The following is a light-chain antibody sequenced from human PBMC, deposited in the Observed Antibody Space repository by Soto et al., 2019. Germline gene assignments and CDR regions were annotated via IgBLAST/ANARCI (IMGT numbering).Light chain of an antibody. CDR2: EVS. CDR3: SSYTTSSTVV. Sequence: QSALTQPASVSGSPGQSIIISCTGTSSDVGGYNYVSWYQQHPGKAPKLMIYEVSNRPSGVSNRFSGSKSGNTASLTISGLQAEDEADYYCSSYTTSSTVVFGGGTKVTVL. V-gene: IGLV2-14*01. CDR1: SSDVGGYNY. J-gene: IGLJ2*01.